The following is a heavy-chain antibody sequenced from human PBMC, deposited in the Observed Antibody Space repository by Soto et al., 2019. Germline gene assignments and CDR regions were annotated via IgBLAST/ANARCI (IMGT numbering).Heavy chain of an antibody. CDR1: GYSFTSSG. CDR3: ARWPPFSSGDFVTYYFDF. D-gene: IGHD4-17*01. J-gene: IGHJ4*02. V-gene: IGHV1-18*01. CDR2: ISANSGNT. Sequence: ASVKVSCKASGYSFTSSGISWVRQAPGQGLEWMGWISANSGNTNYAQHLQGRVTMTTDTSTSTAYMELRSLRSDDTALYYCARWPPFSSGDFVTYYFDFWGQGTLVTVSS.